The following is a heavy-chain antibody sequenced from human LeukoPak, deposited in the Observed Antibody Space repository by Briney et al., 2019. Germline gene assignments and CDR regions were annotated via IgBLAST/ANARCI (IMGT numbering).Heavy chain of an antibody. CDR1: GGSISSYY. D-gene: IGHD1-14*01. CDR2: IYYSGST. Sequence: PSETLSLTCTVSGGSISSYYWSWIRQPPGKGLEWIGYIYYSGSTNYNPSLKGRVTISVDTSKNQFSLKLSSVTAADTAVYYCASQPGSSNIFDYWGQGTLVTVSS. CDR3: ASQPGSSNIFDY. J-gene: IGHJ4*02. V-gene: IGHV4-59*01.